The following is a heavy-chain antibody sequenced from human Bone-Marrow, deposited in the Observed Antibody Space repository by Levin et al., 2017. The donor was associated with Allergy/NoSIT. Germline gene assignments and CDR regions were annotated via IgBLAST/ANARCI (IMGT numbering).Heavy chain of an antibody. CDR3: ASSPFHYDSRGHFRPNDF. Sequence: ASVKVSCKTSGYTFDTYGINWVRQAPGQGLEWMGWINTYNGNSNYAQKFQGRVTMTADTSTNTAYIEVRGLRSGDTAVYFCASSPFHYDSRGHFRPNDFWGQGTLVTVSS. CDR1: GYTFDTYG. J-gene: IGHJ4*02. V-gene: IGHV1-18*01. CDR2: INTYNGNS. D-gene: IGHD3-3*01.